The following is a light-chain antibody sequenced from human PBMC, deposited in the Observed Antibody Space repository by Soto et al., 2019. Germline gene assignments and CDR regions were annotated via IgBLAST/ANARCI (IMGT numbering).Light chain of an antibody. Sequence: DIQMTQSPSTLSASVGDRVTITCRASQSIDTWLAWHQQKPGQVPKLLISKASSLESGVPSRFSGSGCGTEFPLTISSLQPDDSATYYCQQYNSHRAFXQGTKADIK. CDR3: QQYNSHRA. V-gene: IGKV1-5*03. CDR1: QSIDTW. CDR2: KAS. J-gene: IGKJ1*01.